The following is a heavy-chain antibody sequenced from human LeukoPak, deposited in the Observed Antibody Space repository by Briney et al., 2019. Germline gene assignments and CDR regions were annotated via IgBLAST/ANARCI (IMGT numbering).Heavy chain of an antibody. J-gene: IGHJ4*02. CDR1: GGVFSNYA. CDR2: IIPIFKAV. D-gene: IGHD5-12*01. CDR3: ARGLRDSGYDPDPPFGY. Sequence: ASVKVSCKASGGVFSNYAISWLRQAPGQGLEWIGGIIPIFKAVDYAQKFQDRVTISTDGSTTTVYMELSSLRSEDAAVYYCARGLRDSGYDPDPPFGYWGQGTLVTVSS. V-gene: IGHV1-69*05.